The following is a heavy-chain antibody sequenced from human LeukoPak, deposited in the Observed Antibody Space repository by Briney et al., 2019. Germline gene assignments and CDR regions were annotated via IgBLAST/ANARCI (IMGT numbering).Heavy chain of an antibody. CDR1: GGSFSGYY. CDR3: ARSSGWYRGYFDY. J-gene: IGHJ4*02. D-gene: IGHD6-19*01. V-gene: IGHV4-34*01. Sequence: SETLSLTCAVYGGSFSGYYWSWIRQPPGKGLEWIGEINHSGSTNYNPSLKSRVTISVDTPKNQFSLKLGSVTAADTAVYYCARSSGWYRGYFDYWGQGTLVTVSS. CDR2: INHSGST.